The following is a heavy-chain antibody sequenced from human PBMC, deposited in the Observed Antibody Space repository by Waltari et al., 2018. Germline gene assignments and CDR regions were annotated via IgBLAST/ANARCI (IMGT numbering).Heavy chain of an antibody. J-gene: IGHJ5*02. Sequence: QLQLQESGPGLVKPSGTLSLSCAVSGDFVTSPNWWSWVRKSPQRGLEWIGQVLSTGKTNYSPSFASRVTMSLDASNNQFSLKVTSATAADTAVYYCARDRGRGLYLDAWGPGTLVTVSP. CDR1: GDFVTSPNW. V-gene: IGHV4-4*02. D-gene: IGHD2-15*01. CDR3: ARDRGRGLYLDA. CDR2: VLSTGKT.